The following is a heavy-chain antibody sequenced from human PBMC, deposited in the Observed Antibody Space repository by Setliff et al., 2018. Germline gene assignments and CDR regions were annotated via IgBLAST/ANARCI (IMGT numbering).Heavy chain of an antibody. CDR2: INHSGST. CDR3: AGVYGENDLPDI. D-gene: IGHD4-17*01. J-gene: IGHJ3*02. Sequence: PSETLSLTCTVYGGSFTNYYWGWIRQSPGKGLEWIGEINHSGSTNYNPSLKSRLTISVDASTNQFSLKLYSVTAADTAVYYCAGVYGENDLPDIWGQGTMVTVSS. V-gene: IGHV4-34*01. CDR1: GGSFTNYY.